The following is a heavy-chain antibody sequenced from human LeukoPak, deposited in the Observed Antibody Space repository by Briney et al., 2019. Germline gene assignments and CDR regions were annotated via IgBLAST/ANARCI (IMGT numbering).Heavy chain of an antibody. CDR1: GFTFSSYG. V-gene: IGHV3-23*01. CDR2: ISGSGGST. J-gene: IGHJ4*02. Sequence: GGSLRLSCAASGFTFSSYGMSWVRQAPGKGLEWVSAISGSGGSTYYADSVKGRFTISRDNSNNTLYLQMNSLRAEDTAVYYCVKAGLLWFGAYYFDYWREGTLVAVSS. D-gene: IGHD3-10*01. CDR3: VKAGLLWFGAYYFDY.